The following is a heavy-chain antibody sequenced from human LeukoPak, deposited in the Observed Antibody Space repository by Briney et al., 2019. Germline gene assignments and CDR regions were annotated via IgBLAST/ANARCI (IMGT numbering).Heavy chain of an antibody. Sequence: GSLLLSCAASGFPFSSYGMHWVRQAPGKGLEWVAVISYDGSNKYYADSVKGRFTISRDNSKNTLYLQMNSLRAEDTAVYYCAKHQRKYYYDSSGYYYMDVWGKGTTVTVSS. CDR3: AKHQRKYYYDSSGYYYMDV. CDR2: ISYDGSNK. J-gene: IGHJ6*03. V-gene: IGHV3-30*18. CDR1: GFPFSSYG. D-gene: IGHD3-22*01.